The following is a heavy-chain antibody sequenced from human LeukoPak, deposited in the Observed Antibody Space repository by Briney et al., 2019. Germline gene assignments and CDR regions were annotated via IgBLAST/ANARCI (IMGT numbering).Heavy chain of an antibody. Sequence: GGSLRLSCAASGFTFSSYSMNWVRQAPGKGLEWVSSISSSSSYIYYADSVKGRFTISRDNAKNSLHLQMNSLRAEDTAVYYCARLSWYYDFWSGYPYWGQGTLVTVSS. CDR1: GFTFSSYS. D-gene: IGHD3-3*01. CDR2: ISSSSSYI. CDR3: ARLSWYYDFWSGYPY. V-gene: IGHV3-21*01. J-gene: IGHJ4*02.